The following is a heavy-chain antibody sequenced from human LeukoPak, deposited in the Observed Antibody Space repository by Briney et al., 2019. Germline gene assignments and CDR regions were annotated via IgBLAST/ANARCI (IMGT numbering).Heavy chain of an antibody. CDR1: GFTFRSYA. V-gene: IGHV3-23*01. J-gene: IGHJ4*02. CDR2: ISGSGDST. Sequence: PGGSLRLSCEASGFTFRSYAMSWVRQAPGRGLEWVSGISGSGDSTYYADSVKGRFTISRDNSKNALYLQMNSLRAEDTAVYYCAKAPTVAAKDIFDYWGQGTLVTVSS. CDR3: AKAPTVAAKDIFDY. D-gene: IGHD4-23*01.